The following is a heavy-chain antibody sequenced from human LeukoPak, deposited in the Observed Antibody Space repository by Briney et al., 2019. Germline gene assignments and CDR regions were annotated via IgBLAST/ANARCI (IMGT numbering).Heavy chain of an antibody. CDR3: VKHSRITMVRGALDV. J-gene: IGHJ6*02. Sequence: PGGSLRLSCAASGFTFSSYAMHWVRQAPGKGLEYVSGISSNGGSTYYADSVEGRFTISRDNSKNTLYLQMSSLRAEDTAVYYCVKHSRITMVRGALDVWGQGTTVIVSS. D-gene: IGHD3-10*01. CDR1: GFTFSSYA. CDR2: ISSNGGST. V-gene: IGHV3-64D*06.